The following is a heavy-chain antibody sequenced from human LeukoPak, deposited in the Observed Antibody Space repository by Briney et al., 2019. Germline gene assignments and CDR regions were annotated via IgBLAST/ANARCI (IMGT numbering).Heavy chain of an antibody. CDR2: INHSGST. CDR3: ARLGPLRYFDWLLETSHFDY. CDR1: GGSFSGYY. J-gene: IGHJ4*02. Sequence: PSETLSLTCAVYGGSFSGYYWSWIRQPPGKGLEWIGEINHSGSTDYNPSLKSRVTISVDTSKNQFSLKLSSVTAADTAVYYCARLGPLRYFDWLLETSHFDYWGQGTLVTVSS. D-gene: IGHD3-9*01. V-gene: IGHV4-34*01.